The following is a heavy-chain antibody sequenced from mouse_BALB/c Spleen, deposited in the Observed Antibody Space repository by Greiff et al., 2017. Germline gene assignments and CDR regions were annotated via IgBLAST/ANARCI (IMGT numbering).Heavy chain of an antibody. D-gene: IGHD2-4*01. J-gene: IGHJ4*01. CDR1: GFTFTDYY. CDR2: IRNKANGYTT. CDR3: ARDYDYGEAMDY. Sequence: EVQGVESGGGLVQPGGSLRLSCATSGFTFTDYYMSWVRQPPGKALEWLGFIRNKANGYTTEYSASVKGRFIVSRDTSQSILYLQMNALRAEDTAIYYCARDYDYGEAMDYWGQGTSVTVSS. V-gene: IGHV7-3*02.